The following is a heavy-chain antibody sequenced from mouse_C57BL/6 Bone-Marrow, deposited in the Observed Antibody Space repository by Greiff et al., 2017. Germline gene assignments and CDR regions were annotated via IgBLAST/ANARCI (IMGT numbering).Heavy chain of an antibody. D-gene: IGHD2-3*01. Sequence: QVQLQQSGSELRSPGSSVKLSCKDFDSEVFPIAYMSWVRQKPGHGFEWIGGILPSIGRTIYGEKFEDKATLDADTLSNTAYLELNSLTSEDSAIYYCARPDLSEGYYAMDYWGQGTSVTVSS. CDR2: ILPSIGRT. CDR3: ARPDLSEGYYAMDY. J-gene: IGHJ4*01. CDR1: DSEVFPIAY. V-gene: IGHV15-2*01.